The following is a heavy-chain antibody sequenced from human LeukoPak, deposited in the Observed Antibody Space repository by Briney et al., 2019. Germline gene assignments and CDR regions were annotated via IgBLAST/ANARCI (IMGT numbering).Heavy chain of an antibody. CDR1: GYTFTSYY. CDR2: INPSGGST. CDR3: ARDVNYCSSTSCYYYGMDV. V-gene: IGHV1-46*01. Sequence: ASVKVSCKASGYTFTSYYMHWVRQAPGQGLEWMGIINPSGGSTSYAQKFQGRVTITADESMSTAYMELSSLRSEDTAVYYCARDVNYCSSTSCYYYGMDVWGQGTTVTVSS. J-gene: IGHJ6*02. D-gene: IGHD2-2*01.